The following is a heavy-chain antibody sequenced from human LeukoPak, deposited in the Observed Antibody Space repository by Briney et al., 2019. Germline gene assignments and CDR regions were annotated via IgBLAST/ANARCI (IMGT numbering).Heavy chain of an antibody. CDR1: GYSFTSYW. V-gene: IGHV5-51*01. CDR3: ARGGITMVQGPSFDY. D-gene: IGHD3-10*01. CDR2: IYPGDSDT. Sequence: GESLKISCKGSGYSFTSYWIGWVRQMPGKGLEWMGIIYPGDSDTRYSPSFQGQVTISAGKSISTAYLQWSSLKASDTAMYYCARGGITMVQGPSFDYWGQGTLVTVSS. J-gene: IGHJ4*02.